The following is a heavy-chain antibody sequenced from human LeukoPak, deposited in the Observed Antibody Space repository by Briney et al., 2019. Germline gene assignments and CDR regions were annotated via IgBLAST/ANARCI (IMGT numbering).Heavy chain of an antibody. CDR1: GFTFSSYS. Sequence: PPGGSLRLSCAASGFTFSSYSMSWVRQAPGKGLEWLSYITSSSNTIYYADSVRGRFTISRDNAKNSLYLQMNSLRAEDTAAYYCARVGGTYYMDVWGKGTTVTVSS. V-gene: IGHV3-48*01. CDR3: ARVGGTYYMDV. J-gene: IGHJ6*03. D-gene: IGHD3-3*01. CDR2: ITSSSNTI.